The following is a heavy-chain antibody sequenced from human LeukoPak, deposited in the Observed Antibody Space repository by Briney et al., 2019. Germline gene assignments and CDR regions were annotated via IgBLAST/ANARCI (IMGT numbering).Heavy chain of an antibody. D-gene: IGHD6-13*01. V-gene: IGHV4-34*01. CDR3: ARAGIAAAGMASY. J-gene: IGHJ4*02. Sequence: SETLSLTCTVSGGSISSYYWSWIRQPPGKGLEWIGEINHSGSTNYNPSLKSRVTISVDTSKNQFSLKLSSVTAADTAVYYCARAGIAAAGMASYWGQGTLVTVSP. CDR2: INHSGST. CDR1: GGSISSYY.